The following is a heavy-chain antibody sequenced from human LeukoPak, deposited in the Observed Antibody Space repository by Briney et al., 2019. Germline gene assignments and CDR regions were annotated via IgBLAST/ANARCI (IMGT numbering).Heavy chain of an antibody. J-gene: IGHJ4*02. V-gene: IGHV4-34*01. CDR3: ARGRNGYYDSSGYYFDY. CDR1: GGSFSDYY. CDR2: INHSGST. Sequence: SETLSLTCAVYGGSFSDYYWSWIRQPPGKGLEWIGEINHSGSTDYNPSLKSRVTISVDTSKNQFSLKLSSVTAADTAVYYCARGRNGYYDSSGYYFDYWGQGTLVTVSS. D-gene: IGHD3-22*01.